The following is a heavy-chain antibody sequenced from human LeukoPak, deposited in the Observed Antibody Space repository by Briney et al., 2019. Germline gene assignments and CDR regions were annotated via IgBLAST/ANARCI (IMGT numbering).Heavy chain of an antibody. D-gene: IGHD5-12*01. V-gene: IGHV4-38-2*02. CDR3: ARAGYGGYVNWFDP. J-gene: IGHJ5*02. CDR1: GYSISSGYY. Sequence: KSSETLSLTCTVSGYSISSGYYWGWIRQPPGKGLEWIGSIYHSGSTYYNPSLKSRVTISEDTSKNQFSLKLSSVTAADTAVYYCARAGYGGYVNWFDPWGQGTLVTVSS. CDR2: IYHSGST.